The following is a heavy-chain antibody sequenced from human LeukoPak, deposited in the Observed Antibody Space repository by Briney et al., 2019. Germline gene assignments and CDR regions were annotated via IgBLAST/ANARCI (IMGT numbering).Heavy chain of an antibody. J-gene: IGHJ3*02. CDR3: AKPSGELWLVIDAFDI. CDR1: GFTFSSYG. V-gene: IGHV3-33*06. CDR2: IWYDGSNK. Sequence: HPGGSLRLSCAASGFTFSSYGMHWVRQAPGKGLEWVAVIWYDGSNKYYADSVKGRFTISRDNSKNTLYLQMNSLRAEDTAVYYCAKPSGELWLVIDAFDIWGQGTMVTVSS. D-gene: IGHD5-18*01.